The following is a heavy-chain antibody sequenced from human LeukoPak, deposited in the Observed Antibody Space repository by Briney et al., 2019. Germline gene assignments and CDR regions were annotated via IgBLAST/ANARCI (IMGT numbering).Heavy chain of an antibody. V-gene: IGHV3-30*02. J-gene: IGHJ6*03. Sequence: GGSLRLSCAASGFTFSSYGMHWVRQAPGKGLEWVAFIWYDGSSKYYADSVKGRFTISRGNSKNTLCLQMNSLRAEDTAVYYCAKDEYCSSTSCQYYYYYYMDVWGKGTTVTVSS. CDR1: GFTFSSYG. CDR2: IWYDGSSK. CDR3: AKDEYCSSTSCQYYYYYYMDV. D-gene: IGHD2-2*01.